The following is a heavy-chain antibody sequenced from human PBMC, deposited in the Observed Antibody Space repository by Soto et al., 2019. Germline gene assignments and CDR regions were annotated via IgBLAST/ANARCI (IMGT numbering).Heavy chain of an antibody. CDR3: ANRLNDFWSGVYFDY. V-gene: IGHV2-5*01. J-gene: IGHJ4*02. Sequence: QITLKESGPTLVKPTQTLTLTCTFSGFSLSTSEVAVGWIRQPPGKALEWLALIYWNDDKRYSPSLKSRLTITKDTSKNQVVLTMTNVDPVDTATYYCANRLNDFWSGVYFDYWGQGTLVTVSS. CDR1: GFSLSTSEVA. CDR2: IYWNDDK. D-gene: IGHD3-3*01.